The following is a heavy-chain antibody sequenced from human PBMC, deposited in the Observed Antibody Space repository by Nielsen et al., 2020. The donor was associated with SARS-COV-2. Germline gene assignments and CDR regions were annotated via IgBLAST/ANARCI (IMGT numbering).Heavy chain of an antibody. D-gene: IGHD6-19*01. J-gene: IGHJ3*02. CDR2: ISSSSRKI. CDR3: AREAGTGWYYRAFDI. CDR1: GFTFSSYE. Sequence: GESLKISCAASGFTFSSYEMNWVRQAPGKGLEWVSSISSSSRKIFYGDSMKGRFTISRDNAKNSLYLQMDSLRPEDTAVYYCAREAGTGWYYRAFDIWGQGTMVTVSS. V-gene: IGHV3-21*01.